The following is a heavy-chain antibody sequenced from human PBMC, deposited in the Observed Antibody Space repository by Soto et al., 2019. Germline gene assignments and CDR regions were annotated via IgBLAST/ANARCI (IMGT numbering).Heavy chain of an antibody. Sequence: GGSLRLSCAASGFTFSSYGMHWVRQAPGKGLEWVAVIWYDGSNKYYADSVKGRFTISRDNSKNTLYLQMNSLRAEDTAVYYCARGRESGYDIFAPEKYYYYYYGMDVWGQGTTVTVSS. J-gene: IGHJ6*02. CDR2: IWYDGSNK. CDR1: GFTFSSYG. CDR3: ARGRESGYDIFAPEKYYYYYYGMDV. V-gene: IGHV3-33*01. D-gene: IGHD5-12*01.